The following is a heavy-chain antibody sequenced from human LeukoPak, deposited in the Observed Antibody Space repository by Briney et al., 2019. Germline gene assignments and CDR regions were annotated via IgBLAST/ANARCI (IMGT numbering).Heavy chain of an antibody. CDR3: ASQHYDFWSGYYPLDY. Sequence: ASVKVSCKASGCTFTSYGISWVRQAPGQGLEWMGWISAYNGNTNYAQKLQGRVTMTTDTSTSTAYMELRSLRSDDTAVYYCASQHYDFWSGYYPLDYWGQGTLVTVSS. V-gene: IGHV1-18*01. D-gene: IGHD3-3*01. CDR2: ISAYNGNT. CDR1: GCTFTSYG. J-gene: IGHJ4*02.